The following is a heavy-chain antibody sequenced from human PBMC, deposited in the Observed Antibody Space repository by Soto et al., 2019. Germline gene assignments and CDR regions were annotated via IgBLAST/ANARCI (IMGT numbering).Heavy chain of an antibody. D-gene: IGHD2-8*02. CDR2: ISRDGGTK. CDR1: GFTVSTYG. Sequence: QVQLVESGGGVVQPGRSLRLSCAVSGFTVSTYGMHWVRQYPGKGLEWVAVISRDGGTKYYADSVKGRFTISRDNSRNTLFLEMNRLRGDDMAVYYCTGEVASGYWGQGTLVTVSS. CDR3: TGEVASGY. V-gene: IGHV3-30*03. J-gene: IGHJ4*02.